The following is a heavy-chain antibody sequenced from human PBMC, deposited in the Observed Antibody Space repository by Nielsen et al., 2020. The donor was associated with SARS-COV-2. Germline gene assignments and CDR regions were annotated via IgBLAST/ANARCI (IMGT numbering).Heavy chain of an antibody. CDR2: IYPGDSDT. Sequence: GESLKISCKGSGYSFTSYWISWVRQMPGKGLEWMGIIYPGDSDTRYSPSFQGQVTISADKSISTAYLQWSSLKASDTAMYYCARHKLEDIVVVPANYYYYMDVWGKGTTVTVSS. D-gene: IGHD2-2*01. CDR1: GYSFTSYW. V-gene: IGHV5-51*01. CDR3: ARHKLEDIVVVPANYYYYMDV. J-gene: IGHJ6*03.